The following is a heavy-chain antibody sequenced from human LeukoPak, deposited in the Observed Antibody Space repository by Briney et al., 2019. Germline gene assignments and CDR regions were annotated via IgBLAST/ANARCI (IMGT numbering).Heavy chain of an antibody. Sequence: GGSLRLSCAASGFTFSSYAMPWVRQAPGKGLEWVAVISYDGSNKYYADSVKGRFTISRDNSKNTLYLQMNSLRAEDTAVYYCAREMDYYYYGMDVWGQGTTVTVSS. V-gene: IGHV3-30*04. CDR1: GFTFSSYA. D-gene: IGHD5-24*01. J-gene: IGHJ6*02. CDR2: ISYDGSNK. CDR3: AREMDYYYYGMDV.